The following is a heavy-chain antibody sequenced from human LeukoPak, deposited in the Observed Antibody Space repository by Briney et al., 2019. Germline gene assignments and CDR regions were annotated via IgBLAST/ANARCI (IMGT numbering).Heavy chain of an antibody. V-gene: IGHV4-39*01. D-gene: IGHD3-10*01. Sequence: SETLSLTCTVSGGSISSSSYYWGWVRQPPGKGLEWLGRIYYSGSTYYNPSLKSRVTISVDTSKNQFSLKLSSVTAADTAVYYCAIWFGELLGGDYWGQGTLVTVSS. CDR1: GGSISSSSYY. CDR2: IYYSGST. J-gene: IGHJ4*02. CDR3: AIWFGELLGGDY.